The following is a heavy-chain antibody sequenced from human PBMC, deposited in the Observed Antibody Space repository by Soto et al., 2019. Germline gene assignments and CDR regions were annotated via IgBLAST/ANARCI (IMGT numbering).Heavy chain of an antibody. V-gene: IGHV3-23*01. CDR1: VFIVTNHP. D-gene: IGHD1-26*01. J-gene: IGHJ4*02. CDR3: VSLLYVHCDN. CDR2: INCNGCRK. Sequence: GALRLCCVASVFIVTNHPMTWVRQAPGRGLPWVAPINCNGCRKNFADSVKGRFAISRDNSRSTVYLYMTNLRVEDTAAYYLVSLLYVHCDNWGQGTVVTVSS.